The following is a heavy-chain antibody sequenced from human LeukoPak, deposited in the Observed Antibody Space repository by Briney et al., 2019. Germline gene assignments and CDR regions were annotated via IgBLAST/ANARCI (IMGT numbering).Heavy chain of an antibody. V-gene: IGHV4-59*01. CDR2: IHSSGST. D-gene: IGHD1-26*01. J-gene: IGHJ4*02. CDR1: GFSITTYY. CDR3: ARDIREVGESHYFDY. Sequence: SETLSLTCTVSGFSITTYYWSWIRQSPGNGLEWIGQIHSSGSTTYNPSLKSRVTISVDTSKDQFSLHLSSVTAADTAVYYCARDIREVGESHYFDYWGQGTLVTVTS.